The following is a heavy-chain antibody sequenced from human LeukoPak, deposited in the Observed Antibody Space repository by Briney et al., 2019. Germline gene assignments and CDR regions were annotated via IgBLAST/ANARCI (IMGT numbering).Heavy chain of an antibody. D-gene: IGHD4-23*01. V-gene: IGHV3-21*01. CDR1: GFTLSSYA. Sequence: AGGSLRLSCTSSGFTLSSYAMNWVRRAPGQGLEWVSSISSSSSDIYYTDSVKGRFTISRDNAKNSLYLQMNSLRAEDTAVYYCVTDYGGSSGAFDIWGQGTMVTVSS. CDR3: VTDYGGSSGAFDI. CDR2: ISSSSSDI. J-gene: IGHJ3*02.